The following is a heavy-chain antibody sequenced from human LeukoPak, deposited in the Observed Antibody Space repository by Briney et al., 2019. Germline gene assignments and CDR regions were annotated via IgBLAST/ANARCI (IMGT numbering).Heavy chain of an antibody. V-gene: IGHV3-48*01. CDR1: GFTFSSFA. CDR2: ISSSYSTI. D-gene: IGHD7-27*01. CDR3: ARDPETNWGWDFDS. Sequence: PGGSLRLSCAASGFTFSSFAMTWVRQAPGRGLEWVSYISSSYSTIYYAASVKGRFTISRDNAKNSLYLQMNSLRAEDTAVYYCARDPETNWGWDFDSWGQGTLVTVSS. J-gene: IGHJ4*02.